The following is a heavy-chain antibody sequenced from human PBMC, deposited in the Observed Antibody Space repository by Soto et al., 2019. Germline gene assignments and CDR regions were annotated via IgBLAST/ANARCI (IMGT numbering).Heavy chain of an antibody. Sequence: QVQLVQSGAEVKKPGASVKVSCKASGYTFTKYYMHWVRQAPGQGLEWMGIINPSGGSTSYAQKFKGRVTMTRDTSTSTVYMELSSLRSEDTAVYFCARADSGSYCCSGYWGQGTLVTVSS. D-gene: IGHD1-26*01. CDR3: ARADSGSYCCSGY. J-gene: IGHJ4*02. CDR1: GYTFTKYY. V-gene: IGHV1-46*01. CDR2: INPSGGST.